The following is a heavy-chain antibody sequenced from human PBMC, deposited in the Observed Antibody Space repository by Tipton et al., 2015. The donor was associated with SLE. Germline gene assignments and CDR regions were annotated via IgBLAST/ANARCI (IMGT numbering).Heavy chain of an antibody. Sequence: TLSLTCAVYGGSFSGYYWSWIRQPPGKGLEWIGSIYHSGSTYYNPSLKSRVTISVDTSKNQFSLKLSSVTAADTAVYYCARGLAAGDRIWGQGTLVTVSS. CDR1: GGSFSGYY. D-gene: IGHD7-27*01. CDR3: ARGLAAGDRI. J-gene: IGHJ4*02. V-gene: IGHV4-34*01. CDR2: IYHSGST.